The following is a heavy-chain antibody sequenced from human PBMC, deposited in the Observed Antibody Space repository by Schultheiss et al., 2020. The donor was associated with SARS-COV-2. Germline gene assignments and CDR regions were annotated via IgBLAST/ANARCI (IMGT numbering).Heavy chain of an antibody. CDR3: AREGRFQLLLEPFDY. V-gene: IGHV3-49*03. CDR1: GFTFGDYA. D-gene: IGHD2-21*02. CDR2: IRRKTYGGTT. J-gene: IGHJ4*02. Sequence: GGSLRLSCVGSGFTFGDYAMTWFRQAPGKGLEWVGSIRRKTYGGTTEYAASVKGRFTISRDNAKNSLFLQMNSLRDEDTALYYCAREGRFQLLLEPFDYWGQGILVTVSS.